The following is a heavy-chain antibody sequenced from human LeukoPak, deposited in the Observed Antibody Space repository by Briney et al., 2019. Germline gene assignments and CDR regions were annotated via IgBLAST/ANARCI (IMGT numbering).Heavy chain of an antibody. V-gene: IGHV3-21*04. J-gene: IGHJ6*02. Sequence: GGSLRLSCAASGFTFSSYSMNWVRQAPGKGLEWVSSISSSSSYIYYADSVKGRFTISRDNAKNSLYLQMNSLRAEDTAVYYCARAYSSSWYFRYGMDVWGQGTTVTVSS. CDR1: GFTFSSYS. CDR3: ARAYSSSWYFRYGMDV. D-gene: IGHD6-13*01. CDR2: ISSSSSYI.